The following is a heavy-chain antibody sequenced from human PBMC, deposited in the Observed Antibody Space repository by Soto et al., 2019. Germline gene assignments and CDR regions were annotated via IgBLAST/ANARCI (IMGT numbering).Heavy chain of an antibody. CDR2: IYNIGTT. V-gene: IGHV4-31*03. CDR1: GGSISSDNYY. Sequence: SETLSLTCTVSGGSISSDNYYCWSWIRQAPGKGLEWIGYIYNIGTTYYNPSLKSRVLISVDTSKNQFSLKLNSVTAADTAVYYCATRTDYYYGSGSLGGMDVWGQGTTVTVSS. CDR3: ATRTDYYYGSGSLGGMDV. D-gene: IGHD3-10*01. J-gene: IGHJ6*02.